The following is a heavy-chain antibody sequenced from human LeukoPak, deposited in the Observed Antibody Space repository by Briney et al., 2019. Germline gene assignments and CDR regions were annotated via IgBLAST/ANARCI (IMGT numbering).Heavy chain of an antibody. CDR3: ARAYDSSGYYYFPFDY. J-gene: IGHJ4*02. CDR1: GFTFSSYS. CDR2: ISSSSSYI. V-gene: IGHV3-21*01. Sequence: GGSLRLSCAASGFTFSSYSMNWVRQAPGKGLEWVSSISSSSSYIYYADSVKGRFTISRDNAKNSLYLQMNSLRAEDTAVYYCARAYDSSGYYYFPFDYWGQGTLVTVSS. D-gene: IGHD3-22*01.